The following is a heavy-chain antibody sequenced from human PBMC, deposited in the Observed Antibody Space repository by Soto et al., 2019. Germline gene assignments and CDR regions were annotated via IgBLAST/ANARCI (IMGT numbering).Heavy chain of an antibody. Sequence: SETLSLTCAVVGGSFSGYYWSWIRQPPGKGLEWIGEINHSGSTNYNPSLKSRVTISVDTSKNQFSLKLSSVTAADTALYYCARGHYSSGYYFNWGQGTLVTVSS. CDR2: INHSGST. CDR1: GGSFSGYY. J-gene: IGHJ4*02. CDR3: ARGHYSSGYYFN. V-gene: IGHV4-34*01. D-gene: IGHD3-22*01.